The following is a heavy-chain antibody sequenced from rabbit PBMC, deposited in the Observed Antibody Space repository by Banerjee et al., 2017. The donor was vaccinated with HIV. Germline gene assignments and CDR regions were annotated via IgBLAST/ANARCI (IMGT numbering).Heavy chain of an antibody. CDR1: GFDFSDYYY. V-gene: IGHV1S40*01. J-gene: IGHJ3*01. D-gene: IGHD4-1*01. CDR3: ARDLAGVIGWNFGL. CDR2: IGISTSTT. Sequence: QSLEESGGDLVKPGASLTLTCTASGFDFSDYYYMCWVRQAPGKGLELVACIGISTSTTYYATWAKGRFTISKASWTTVTLQMTSLTAADTASYFCARDLAGVIGWNFGLWGQGTLVTVS.